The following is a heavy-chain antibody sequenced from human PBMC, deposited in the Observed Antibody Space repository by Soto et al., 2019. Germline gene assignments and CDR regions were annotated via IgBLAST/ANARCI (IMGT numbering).Heavy chain of an antibody. CDR3: ACGPPRPMTTVTTPYYYGMDV. V-gene: IGHV1-46*01. J-gene: IGHJ6*02. CDR1: GYTFTSYY. D-gene: IGHD4-4*01. CDR2: INPSGGST. Sequence: AASVKVSCKASGYTFTSYYMHWVRQAPGQGLEWMGIINPSGGSTSYAQKFQGRVTMTRDTSTSTVYMELSSLRSEDTAVYYCACGPPRPMTTVTTPYYYGMDVWGQGTTVTVSS.